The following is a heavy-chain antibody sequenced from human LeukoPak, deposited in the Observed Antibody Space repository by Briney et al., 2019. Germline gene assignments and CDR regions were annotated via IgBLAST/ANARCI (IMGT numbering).Heavy chain of an antibody. Sequence: SETLSLTCAVYGGSFSGYYWSWTRQPPGKGLEWIGEINHSGSTNYNPSLKSRVTISVDTSKNQFSLKLSSVTAADTAVYYCACRRGYCSGGSCYRGRFDPWGQGTLVTVSS. D-gene: IGHD2-15*01. J-gene: IGHJ5*02. CDR2: INHSGST. CDR3: ACRRGYCSGGSCYRGRFDP. CDR1: GGSFSGYY. V-gene: IGHV4-34*01.